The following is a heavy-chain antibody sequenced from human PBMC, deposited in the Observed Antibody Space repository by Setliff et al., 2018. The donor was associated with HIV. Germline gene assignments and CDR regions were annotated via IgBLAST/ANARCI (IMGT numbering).Heavy chain of an antibody. J-gene: IGHJ4*02. Sequence: PGGSLRLSCAASGFTFSNYAMSWVRQAPGKGLEWVSAITGGGGNQYYADSVKGRFTISRDNSKNTLYLQLNSLRAEDMAVYFCAKRISGWYSDCWGQGTLVTVSS. CDR1: GFTFSNYA. V-gene: IGHV3-23*01. CDR2: ITGGGGNQ. CDR3: AKRISGWYSDC. D-gene: IGHD6-19*01.